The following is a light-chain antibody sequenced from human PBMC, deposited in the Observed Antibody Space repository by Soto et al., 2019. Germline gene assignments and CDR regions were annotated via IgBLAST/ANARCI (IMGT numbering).Light chain of an antibody. CDR2: DVS. V-gene: IGLV2-11*01. CDR3: CSYAGSSLYV. CDR1: SSDVGGYNF. J-gene: IGLJ1*01. Sequence: QSVLTQPRSVSGSPGQSVTISCTGTSSDVGGYNFVSWYQQHPGKAPKLVIYDVSKRPSGVPDRFSGSKSGNTASLTISGLQAEDVADYYCCSYAGSSLYVFGTGTKLTVL.